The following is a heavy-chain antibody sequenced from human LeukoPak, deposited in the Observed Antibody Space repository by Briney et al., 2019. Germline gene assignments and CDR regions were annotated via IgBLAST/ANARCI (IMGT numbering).Heavy chain of an antibody. V-gene: IGHV4-59*01. J-gene: IGHJ4*02. Sequence: SETLSLTCTVSGGSISSYYWSWIRQPPGKGLEWIGYIYYSGSTNYNPSLKSRATISVDTSKNQFSLKLSSVTAADTAVYYCARYGEMATPKGRYYFDYWGQGTLVTVSS. CDR2: IYYSGST. CDR1: GGSISSYY. D-gene: IGHD5-24*01. CDR3: ARYGEMATPKGRYYFDY.